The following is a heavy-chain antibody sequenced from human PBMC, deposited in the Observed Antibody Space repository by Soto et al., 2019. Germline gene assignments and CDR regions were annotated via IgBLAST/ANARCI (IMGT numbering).Heavy chain of an antibody. V-gene: IGHV1-18*01. D-gene: IGHD3-22*01. Sequence: QVQLVQSGAEVKKPGASVKVSCKASGYTFTSYGISWVRQAPGQGLEWMGWISAYNGNTNYAQKLQGRVTMTTDTYTSKDYMELRSLRSDDTAVYYCASTPYYYDSSGYYPGYYWGQGTLVTVSS. CDR2: ISAYNGNT. CDR3: ASTPYYYDSSGYYPGYY. CDR1: GYTFTSYG. J-gene: IGHJ4*02.